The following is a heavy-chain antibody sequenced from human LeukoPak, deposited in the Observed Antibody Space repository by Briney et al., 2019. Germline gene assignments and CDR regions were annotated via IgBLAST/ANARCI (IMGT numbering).Heavy chain of an antibody. V-gene: IGHV3-48*03. CDR1: GFIFSSYE. CDR2: ISSSGSTI. Sequence: SGGSLRLSCAASGFIFSSYEMSWVRHVPGKGLEWISYISSSGSTIYYADSVKGRFTISRDNAKNSLYLQMNSLRAEDTAVYYCARPRGGVSWFDPWGQGTLVTVSS. D-gene: IGHD3-10*01. J-gene: IGHJ5*02. CDR3: ARPRGGVSWFDP.